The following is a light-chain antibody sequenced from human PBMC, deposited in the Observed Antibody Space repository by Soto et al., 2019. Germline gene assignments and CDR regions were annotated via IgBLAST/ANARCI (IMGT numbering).Light chain of an antibody. CDR3: PQYGSSLHT. Sequence: EIVLTQSPGTLSLSPGERATLSCRASQRLISSSLAWYQQKPGQSPRLLISYASTRSTGIPDRFSGSGSGTDFSLTISKLEPEDFAVYYCPQYGSSLHTFGGGTKVEIK. J-gene: IGKJ4*01. CDR1: QRLISSS. V-gene: IGKV3-20*01. CDR2: YAS.